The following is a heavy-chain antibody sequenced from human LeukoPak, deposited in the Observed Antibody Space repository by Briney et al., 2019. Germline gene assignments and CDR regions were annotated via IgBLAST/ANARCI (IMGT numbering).Heavy chain of an antibody. CDR2: INPNSGGT. J-gene: IGHJ5*02. D-gene: IGHD3-3*01. CDR1: GYTFTGYY. Sequence: ASVKVSCKASGYTFTGYYMHWVRHAPGQGLEWMGWINPNSGGTNYAQKFQGRVTMTRDTSISTAYMELSRLRSDDTAVYYCARSESGSWDGRDWFDPWGQGTLVTVSS. V-gene: IGHV1-2*02. CDR3: ARSESGSWDGRDWFDP.